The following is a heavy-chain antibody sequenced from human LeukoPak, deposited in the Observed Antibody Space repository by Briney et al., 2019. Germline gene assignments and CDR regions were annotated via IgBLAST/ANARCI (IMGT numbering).Heavy chain of an antibody. Sequence: SETLSLTCTVSGGSISSGGYYWSWIRQPPGKGLEWIGYIYHSGSTYYNPSLKSRVTISVDRSKNQFPLKLSSVTAADTAVYYCARATIVLMVYAINWFDPWGQGTLVTVSS. D-gene: IGHD2-8*01. V-gene: IGHV4-30-2*01. CDR3: ARATIVLMVYAINWFDP. J-gene: IGHJ5*02. CDR1: GGSISSGGYY. CDR2: IYHSGST.